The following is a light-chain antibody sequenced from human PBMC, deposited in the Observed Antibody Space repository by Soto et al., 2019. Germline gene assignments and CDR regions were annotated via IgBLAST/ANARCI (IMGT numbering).Light chain of an antibody. CDR2: GAS. V-gene: IGKV3-15*01. CDR1: QSVSSN. CDR3: HQYNNWPPWT. Sequence: EIVMTQSPATLSVSPGERATLSCRASQSVSSNLAWYQQKPGQAPRLLIYGASTRATGIPARFSGSGSGTEFTLTISSLQSEDFVVYYCHQYNNWPPWTFGQGPKVEIK. J-gene: IGKJ1*01.